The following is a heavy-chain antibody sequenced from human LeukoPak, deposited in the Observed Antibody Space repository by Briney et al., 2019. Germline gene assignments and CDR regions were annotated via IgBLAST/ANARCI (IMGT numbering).Heavy chain of an antibody. CDR1: GGSISSSSYY. D-gene: IGHD3-16*01. CDR3: ARLWGGAVDY. J-gene: IGHJ4*02. V-gene: IGHV4-39*01. CDR2: IYHSGST. Sequence: SETQSLTCTVSGGSISSSSYYWGWIRQPPGKGLEWIGSIYHSGSTYYNPSLKSRVTISVDTSKNQFSLKLSSVTAADTAVYFCARLWGGAVDYWGQGTLVTVSS.